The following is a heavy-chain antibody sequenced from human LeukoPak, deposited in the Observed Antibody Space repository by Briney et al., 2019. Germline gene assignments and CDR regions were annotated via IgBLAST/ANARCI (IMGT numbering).Heavy chain of an antibody. CDR3: AREITFGGVIVSYYFDY. D-gene: IGHD3-16*02. CDR2: ISYDGSNK. Sequence: GGSLRLSCAASGFTFSSYAMHWVRQAPGKGLEWVAVISYDGSNKYYADSVKGRFTISRDNSKNTLYLQMNSLRAEDTAVYYYAREITFGGVIVSYYFDYWGQGTLVTVSS. J-gene: IGHJ4*02. CDR1: GFTFSSYA. V-gene: IGHV3-30-3*01.